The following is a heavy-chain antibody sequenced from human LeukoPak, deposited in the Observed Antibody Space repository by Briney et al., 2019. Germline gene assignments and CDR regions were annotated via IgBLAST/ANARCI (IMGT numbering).Heavy chain of an antibody. D-gene: IGHD4-17*01. CDR3: ARNMWVDYGDYGCFDY. J-gene: IGHJ4*02. CDR2: INHSGST. V-gene: IGHV4-34*01. CDR1: GGSFSGYY. Sequence: NPSETLSLTCAVYGGSFSGYYWSWIRQPPGKGPEWIGEINHSGSTNYNPSLKSRVTISVDTSKNQFSLKLSSVTAADTAVYYCARNMWVDYGDYGCFDYWGQGTLVTVSS.